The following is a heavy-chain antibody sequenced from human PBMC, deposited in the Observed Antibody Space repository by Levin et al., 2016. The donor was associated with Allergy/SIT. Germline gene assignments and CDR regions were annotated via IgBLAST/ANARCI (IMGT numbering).Heavy chain of an antibody. CDR3: AGSYSNYGTYHYFGMDV. CDR2: ISYSSSYI. J-gene: IGHJ6*02. D-gene: IGHD4-11*01. V-gene: IGHV3-21*01. Sequence: WIRQPPGKGLEWVSSISYSSSYIYYADSVQGRFTISRDNAKNSLYLQMNSLRAEDTAVYYCAGSYSNYGTYHYFGMDVWGQGTTVTVSS.